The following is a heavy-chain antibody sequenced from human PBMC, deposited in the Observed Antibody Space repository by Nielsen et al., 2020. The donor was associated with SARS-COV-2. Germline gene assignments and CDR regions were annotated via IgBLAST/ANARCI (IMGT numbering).Heavy chain of an antibody. V-gene: IGHV3-21*01. CDR3: ARESASVLRFLEWTQPHYYYYGMNV. J-gene: IGHJ6*02. Sequence: GESLKISCAASGFTFSSYSMNWVRQAPGKGLEWVSSISSSSSYIYYADSVKGRFTISRDNAKNSLYLQMNSLRAEDTAVYYCARESASVLRFLEWTQPHYYYYGMNVWGQGTTVTVSS. D-gene: IGHD3-3*01. CDR2: ISSSSSYI. CDR1: GFTFSSYS.